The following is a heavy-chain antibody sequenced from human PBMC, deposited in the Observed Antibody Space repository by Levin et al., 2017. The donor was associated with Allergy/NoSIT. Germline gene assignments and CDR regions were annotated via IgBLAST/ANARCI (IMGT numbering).Heavy chain of an antibody. J-gene: IGHJ3*01. CDR1: GYNFITSW. Sequence: GESLKISCKGSGYNFITSWIGWVRHMPGKGLEWMGIIYPGDSDTRYSPSFEGQVSISADKSINTTYLLWSSLQASDTAMYYCARPGEASFGAFDVWGQGTMVTVSS. CDR3: ARPGEASFGAFDV. CDR2: IYPGDSDT. V-gene: IGHV5-51*01. D-gene: IGHD1-1*01.